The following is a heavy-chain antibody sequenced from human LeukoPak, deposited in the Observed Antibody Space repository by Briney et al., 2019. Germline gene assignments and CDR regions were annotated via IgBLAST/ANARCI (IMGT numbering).Heavy chain of an antibody. Sequence: PGGSLRLSCAASGFTFSGYWMTWVRQAPGKGLEWVANINPDGTEKYYVDSVKGRFTISRDNAKNSLYLQMNSLRAEDTDVYYCARDDPYSGSYLRYFEYWGQGTLVTVSS. CDR3: ARDDPYSGSYLRYFEY. CDR1: GFTFSGYW. D-gene: IGHD1-26*01. J-gene: IGHJ4*02. CDR2: INPDGTEK. V-gene: IGHV3-7*01.